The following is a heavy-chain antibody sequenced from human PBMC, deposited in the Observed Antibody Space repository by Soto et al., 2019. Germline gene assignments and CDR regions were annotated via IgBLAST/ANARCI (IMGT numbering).Heavy chain of an antibody. J-gene: IGHJ4*02. Sequence: QLQLQESGPGLVKPSETLSLTCTVSGGSISSSSYYWGWIRQPPGKGLEWIGSIYYSGSTYYNPSLKSRVTISVDTSKNQFSLKLSSVTAADTAVYYCANQNPPNPAATATSPFYYWGQGTLVTVSS. CDR2: IYYSGST. CDR3: ANQNPPNPAATATSPFYY. V-gene: IGHV4-39*01. D-gene: IGHD2-15*01. CDR1: GGSISSSSYY.